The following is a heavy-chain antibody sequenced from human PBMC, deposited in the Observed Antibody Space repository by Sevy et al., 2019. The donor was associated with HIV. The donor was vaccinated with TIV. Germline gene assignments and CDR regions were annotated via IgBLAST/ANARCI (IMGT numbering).Heavy chain of an antibody. Sequence: GGSLRLSCAASGFTFSSYAMHWVRQAPGKGLEWVAVISYDGSNKYYADSVKGRFTISRDNSKNTLYLQMNSLRAEDTVVYYCARGSFITMVRGVIISISGDYYYYGMDVWVQGTTVTISS. D-gene: IGHD3-10*01. V-gene: IGHV3-30-3*01. J-gene: IGHJ6*02. CDR2: ISYDGSNK. CDR3: ARGSFITMVRGVIISISGDYYYYGMDV. CDR1: GFTFSSYA.